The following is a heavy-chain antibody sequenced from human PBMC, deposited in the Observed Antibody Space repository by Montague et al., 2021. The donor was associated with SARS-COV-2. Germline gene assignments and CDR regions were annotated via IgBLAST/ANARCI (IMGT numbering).Heavy chain of an antibody. V-gene: IGHV3-30*02. J-gene: IGHJ6*01. CDR3: AKTAMGDYYYGMDV. Sequence: NNKYYSDSVKGRFTISRDNSKNTLNLQMNILRAEETDVYYCAKTAMGDYYYGMDVWGQGTTVTVS. D-gene: IGHD5-18*01. CDR2: NNK.